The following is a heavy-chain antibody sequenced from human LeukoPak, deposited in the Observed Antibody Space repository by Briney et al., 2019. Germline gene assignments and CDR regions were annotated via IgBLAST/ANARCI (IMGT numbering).Heavy chain of an antibody. CDR2: IHTSGSA. D-gene: IGHD6-6*01. CDR3: ARGLATRPDWFDP. J-gene: IGHJ5*02. Sequence: SETLSLTCTVSGGSLSSGTFYWSWIRQPAGKGLEWIGRIHTSGSANSNPSLKSRVTISVDASKNQPSLNLTSVTAADPAVYYCARGLATRPDWFDPWGPGTLVTVSS. V-gene: IGHV4-61*02. CDR1: GGSLSSGTFY.